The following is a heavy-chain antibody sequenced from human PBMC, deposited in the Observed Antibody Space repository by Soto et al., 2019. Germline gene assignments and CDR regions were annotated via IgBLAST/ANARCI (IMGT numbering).Heavy chain of an antibody. D-gene: IGHD2-15*01. V-gene: IGHV1-8*01. Sequence: ASVKVSCKASGYTFTSYDINWVRQATGQGLEWMGWMNPNSGNTGYAQRFQGRVTMTRNTSISTAYMELSSLRSEDTAVYYCAGGGVYCSGGSCYSNWFDPWGQGTLVTVSS. J-gene: IGHJ5*02. CDR3: AGGGVYCSGGSCYSNWFDP. CDR2: MNPNSGNT. CDR1: GYTFTSYD.